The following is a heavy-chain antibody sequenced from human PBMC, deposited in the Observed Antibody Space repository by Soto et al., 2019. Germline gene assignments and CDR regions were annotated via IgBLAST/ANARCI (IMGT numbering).Heavy chain of an antibody. CDR3: AREVPDYVWGSYRPNFDY. CDR1: GGSFSGYY. CDR2: INHSGST. Sequence: SETLSLTCAVYGGSFSGYYWSWIRQPPGKGLEWIGEINHSGSTNYNPSLKSRVTISVDTSKNQFSLKLSSVTAADTAVYYCAREVPDYVWGSYRPNFDYWGQGTLVTVSS. J-gene: IGHJ4*02. D-gene: IGHD3-16*02. V-gene: IGHV4-34*01.